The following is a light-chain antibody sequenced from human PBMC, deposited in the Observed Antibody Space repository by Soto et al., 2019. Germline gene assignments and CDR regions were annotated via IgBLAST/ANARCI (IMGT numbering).Light chain of an antibody. Sequence: EIVLTQSPCTLSLSPGERATLSCRASQSVGGNHFDWFQQTPGQAPRLLISGSSSRATGIPDRFSGSGSGTDFTLTISRLEPEDFAVYYCQQRGNLPYTFGQGSKLEIK. V-gene: IGKV3-20*01. CDR3: QQRGNLPYT. CDR2: GSS. CDR1: QSVGGNH. J-gene: IGKJ2*01.